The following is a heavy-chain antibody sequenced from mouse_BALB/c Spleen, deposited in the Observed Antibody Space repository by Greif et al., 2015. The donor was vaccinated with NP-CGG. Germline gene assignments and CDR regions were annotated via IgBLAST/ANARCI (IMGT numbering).Heavy chain of an antibody. CDR3: ARNYDYAWFAY. J-gene: IGHJ3*01. Sequence: VQLKESGAELVKPGASVKLSCTASGFNIKDTYMHWVKQRPEQGLEWIGRIDPANGNTKYDPKFQGKATITADTSSNTAYLQLSSLTSEDTAVYYCARNYDYAWFAYWGQGTLVTVSA. D-gene: IGHD2-4*01. CDR1: GFNIKDTY. CDR2: IDPANGNT. V-gene: IGHV14-3*02.